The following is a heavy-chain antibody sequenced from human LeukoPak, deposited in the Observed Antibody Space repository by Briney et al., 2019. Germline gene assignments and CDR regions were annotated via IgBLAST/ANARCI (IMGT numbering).Heavy chain of an antibody. CDR2: MSPNSGDT. Sequence: ASVKVSCKASGYTFTSYDINWVRQATGQGLEWMGWMSPNSGDTGYAQKFQGRVTMTRSTSMSTAYMELSSLRSEDTAVYYCARGPPNWGYDYWGQGTLVTVSS. CDR1: GYTFTSYD. J-gene: IGHJ4*02. D-gene: IGHD7-27*01. V-gene: IGHV1-8*01. CDR3: ARGPPNWGYDY.